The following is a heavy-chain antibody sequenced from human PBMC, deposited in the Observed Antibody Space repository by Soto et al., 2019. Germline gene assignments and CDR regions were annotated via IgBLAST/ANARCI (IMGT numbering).Heavy chain of an antibody. D-gene: IGHD4-17*01. CDR3: ARVGEGVTTRTYWYFDL. Sequence: EVQLVESGGGLVKPGGSLRLSCAASGFTFSSYSMNWVRQAQGKGLEWVSSITSSSSYIYYADSVKGRFTISRDNAKTSLYLQMNRLRAEDTAVYYCARVGEGVTTRTYWYFDLWGRGTLVTVSS. J-gene: IGHJ2*01. CDR2: ITSSSSYI. CDR1: GFTFSSYS. V-gene: IGHV3-21*01.